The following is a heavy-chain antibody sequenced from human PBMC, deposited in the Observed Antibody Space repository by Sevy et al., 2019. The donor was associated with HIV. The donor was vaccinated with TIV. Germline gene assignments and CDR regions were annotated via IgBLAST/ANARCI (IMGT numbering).Heavy chain of an antibody. CDR3: GREGLGGFSYSLDC. V-gene: IGHV3-33*05. CDR1: GFTFSRYG. Sequence: GGSLRLSCAASGFTFSRYGMHWVRQAPGKGLEWVALISYDENNEYYTDSVQGRFTISRDKPKHSLYLQMNSLRAEDTAVYYCGREGLGGFSYSLDCWGQGTLVTVSS. CDR2: ISYDENNE. J-gene: IGHJ4*02. D-gene: IGHD5-18*01.